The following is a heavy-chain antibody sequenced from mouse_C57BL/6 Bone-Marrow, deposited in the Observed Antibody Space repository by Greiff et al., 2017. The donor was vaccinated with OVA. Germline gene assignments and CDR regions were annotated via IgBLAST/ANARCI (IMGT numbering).Heavy chain of an antibody. D-gene: IGHD3-3*01. CDR2: ISSGGDYI. CDR1: GFTFSSYA. Sequence: EVKVVESGAGLVKPGGSLKLSCAASGFTFSSYAMSWVRQTPEKRLEWVAYISSGGDYIYSADTVKGRFTISRDNARNTLYLQMSSLKSEDTAMYYCTRGTGYWYFDVWGTGTTVTVSS. CDR3: TRGTGYWYFDV. J-gene: IGHJ1*03. V-gene: IGHV5-9-1*02.